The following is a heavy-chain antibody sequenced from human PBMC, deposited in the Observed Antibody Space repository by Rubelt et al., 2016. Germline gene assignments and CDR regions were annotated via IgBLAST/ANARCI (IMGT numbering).Heavy chain of an antibody. CDR2: INHSGST. V-gene: IGHV4-34*01. CDR1: GGSFSGYY. J-gene: IGHJ3*02. CDR3: ASVQVVPAAIGDDAFDI. D-gene: IGHD2-2*01. Sequence: QVQLQQWGAGLLKPSETLSLTCAVYGGSFSGYYWSWIRQPPGKGLEWIGEINHSGSTNSNLSLKSRVTISVDTSKNQFSLKLSAVTAADTAVYYCASVQVVPAAIGDDAFDIWGQGTMVTVSS.